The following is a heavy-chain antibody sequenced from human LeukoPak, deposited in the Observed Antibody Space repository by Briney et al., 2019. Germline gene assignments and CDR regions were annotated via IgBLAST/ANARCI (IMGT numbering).Heavy chain of an antibody. CDR2: ISPYNGYA. Sequence: GASVKVSCKTSGYTFTKYGVSWVRQAPGQGLEWMGWISPYNGYATYAHNLQGRVTMTRDTSITTAYMGLSRLRSDDTAVYYCARTMIVGYLSLFDPWGQGTLVTVSS. CDR3: ARTMIVGYLSLFDP. V-gene: IGHV1-18*01. J-gene: IGHJ5*02. CDR1: GYTFTKYG. D-gene: IGHD3-22*01.